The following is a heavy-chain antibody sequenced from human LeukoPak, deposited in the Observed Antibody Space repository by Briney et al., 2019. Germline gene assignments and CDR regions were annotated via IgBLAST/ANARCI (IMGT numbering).Heavy chain of an antibody. V-gene: IGHV4-59*01. Sequence: QTSETLSLTCTVSGGSISSYYWSWIRQPPGKGLEWIGYIYYSGSTNYNPSLKSRVTISVDTSKNQFSLKLSSVTAADTAVYYCARLGNTDALDIWGQGTMVTVSS. J-gene: IGHJ3*02. CDR3: ARLGNTDALDI. D-gene: IGHD1-26*01. CDR2: IYYSGST. CDR1: GGSISSYY.